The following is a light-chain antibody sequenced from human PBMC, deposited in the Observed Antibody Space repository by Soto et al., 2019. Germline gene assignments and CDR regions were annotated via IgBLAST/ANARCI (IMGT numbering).Light chain of an antibody. J-gene: IGKJ2*03. CDR2: DAS. CDR3: QQDNNWPLYS. CDR1: QSVSTN. V-gene: IGKV3-15*01. Sequence: ELVMTQSPATLSVSPGVRATLSCRASQSVSTNLDWYQQKPGQAPRLLIYDASTRATGIPARFSGSGSGMEFTLTISSLQSEDFAVYEGQQDNNWPLYSCGQGNRLEIK.